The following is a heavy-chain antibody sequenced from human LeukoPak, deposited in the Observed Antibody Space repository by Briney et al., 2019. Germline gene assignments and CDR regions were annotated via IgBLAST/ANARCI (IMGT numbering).Heavy chain of an antibody. V-gene: IGHV3-30*01. CDR2: ISYDGSNK. J-gene: IGHJ3*02. D-gene: IGHD1-26*01. CDR1: GFTFSSYA. CDR3: AFSRELRYRDAFDI. Sequence: GRSLRLSCAASGFTFSSYAMRWVRQAPGKGLEWVAVISYDGSNKYYADSVKGRFTISRDNSKNTLYLQMNSLRAEDTAVYYCAFSRELRYRDAFDIWGQGTMVTVSS.